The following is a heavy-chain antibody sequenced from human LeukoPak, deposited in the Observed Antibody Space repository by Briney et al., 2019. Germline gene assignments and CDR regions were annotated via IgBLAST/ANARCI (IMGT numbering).Heavy chain of an antibody. D-gene: IGHD3-10*01. J-gene: IGHJ4*02. V-gene: IGHV6-1*01. CDR1: GDSVSSNSAA. CDR2: TYYRSKWYN. CDR3: ARDLSTYYYGSGSSPLDY. Sequence: SQTLSLTCAISGDSVSSNSAAWNWIRQSPSRGLEWLGRTYYRSKWYNDYAVSVKSRITINPDTSKNQFSLQLNSVTPEDTAVYYCARDLSTYYYGSGSSPLDYWGQGTLVTVSS.